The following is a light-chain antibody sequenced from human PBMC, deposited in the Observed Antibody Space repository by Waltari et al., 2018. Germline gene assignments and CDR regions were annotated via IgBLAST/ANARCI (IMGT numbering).Light chain of an antibody. CDR2: RAS. J-gene: IGKJ1*01. CDR3: QQYNSSPWT. Sequence: DIQMTQSPSTLSAYVGDRVTVTCRASQNISTWLAWYQQIPGKAPKLLIYRASRLESGVPSRFSGGGSGTEFTLTISSLQPDDFAIYYCQQYNSSPWTFGQGTKVEI. V-gene: IGKV1-5*03. CDR1: QNISTW.